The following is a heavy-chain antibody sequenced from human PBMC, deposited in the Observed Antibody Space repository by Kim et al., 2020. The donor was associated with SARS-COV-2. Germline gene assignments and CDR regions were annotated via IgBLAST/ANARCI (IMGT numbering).Heavy chain of an antibody. Sequence: SETLSLTCAVYGGSFSGYYWSWIRQPPGKGLEWIGEINHSGSTNYNPSLKSRVTISVDTSKNQFSLKLSSVTAADTAVYYCARSFGGSYFSKAGFDYWGQGTLVTVSS. CDR1: GGSFSGYY. CDR3: ARSFGGSYFSKAGFDY. J-gene: IGHJ4*02. V-gene: IGHV4-34*01. CDR2: INHSGST. D-gene: IGHD1-26*01.